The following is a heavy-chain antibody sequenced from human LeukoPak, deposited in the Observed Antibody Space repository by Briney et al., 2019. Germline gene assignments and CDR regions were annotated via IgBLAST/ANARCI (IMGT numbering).Heavy chain of an antibody. CDR2: INHSGST. D-gene: IGHD5-18*01. J-gene: IGHJ4*02. V-gene: IGHV4-34*01. CDR3: ARALVDTAIYFDY. CDR1: GGSFSGYY. Sequence: SETLSLTCAVYGGSFSGYYWSWIRQPPGKGLEWIGEINHSGSTNYNPSLKSRVTISVDTSKNQFSLKLSSVTAADTAVYYCARALVDTAIYFDYWGQGALVTVSS.